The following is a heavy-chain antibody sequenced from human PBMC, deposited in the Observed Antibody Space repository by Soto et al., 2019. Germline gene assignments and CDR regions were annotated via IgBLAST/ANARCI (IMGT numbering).Heavy chain of an antibody. D-gene: IGHD4-17*01. J-gene: IGHJ4*02. CDR1: GFTFSTHS. V-gene: IGHV3-48*02. CDR3: VRDVNGFDY. CDR2: ISSSSSTV. Sequence: EVQLVESGGGLVQPGGSLRLSCAASGFTFSTHSMNWVRQAPGKGLEWLSYISSSSSTVYYEDSVKGRFTISRDNAKKSLYLQMNSLRDEDTAVYYCVRDVNGFDYWGQGTLVTVSS.